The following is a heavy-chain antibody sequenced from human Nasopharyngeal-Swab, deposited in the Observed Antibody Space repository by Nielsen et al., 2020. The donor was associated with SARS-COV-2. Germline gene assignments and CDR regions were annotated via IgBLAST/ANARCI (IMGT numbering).Heavy chain of an antibody. Sequence: GGSLRLSCAASGFTFNNYNFNWVRQAPGKGLEWVSSISSSSSYKYYADSVKGRFTIPRDNAKNSLYLQMNSLRAEDTAVYYCARDGLDYDFWSAYFMDVWGQGTTVTVSS. CDR1: GFTFNNYN. D-gene: IGHD3-3*01. J-gene: IGHJ6*02. CDR2: ISSSSSYK. CDR3: ARDGLDYDFWSAYFMDV. V-gene: IGHV3-21*01.